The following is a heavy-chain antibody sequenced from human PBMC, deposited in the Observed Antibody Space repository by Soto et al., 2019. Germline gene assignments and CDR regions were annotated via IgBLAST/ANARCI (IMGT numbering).Heavy chain of an antibody. D-gene: IGHD3-22*01. CDR3: ANRYYDSSGLSDY. J-gene: IGHJ4*02. CDR1: GFTFSSYA. Sequence: GGSLRLSCAASGFTFSSYAMSWVRQAPVKGLEWVSAISGSGGSTYYADSVKGRFTISRDNSKNTLYLQMNSLRAEDTAVYYCANRYYDSSGLSDYWGQGTLVTVSS. CDR2: ISGSGGST. V-gene: IGHV3-23*01.